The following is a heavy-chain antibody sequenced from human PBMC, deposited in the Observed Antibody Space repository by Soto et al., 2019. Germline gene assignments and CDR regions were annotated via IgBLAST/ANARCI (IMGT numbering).Heavy chain of an antibody. CDR2: ISSSGGTT. J-gene: IGHJ4*02. V-gene: IGHV3-23*01. CDR3: TKEPKKSNSHDY. D-gene: IGHD5-18*01. Sequence: EVQLLESGGGLVQPGGSLRLSCAASGFTFSEYAMSWVRQAPGKGLEWVSSISSSGGTTSYTDSVKGRFTISRVNSKNTLLLQMNGLRAEDTFIYYCTKEPKKSNSHDYWGLGTLVTVSP. CDR1: GFTFSEYA.